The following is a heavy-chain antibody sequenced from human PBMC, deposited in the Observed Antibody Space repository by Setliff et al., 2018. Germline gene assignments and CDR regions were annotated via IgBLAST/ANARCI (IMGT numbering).Heavy chain of an antibody. CDR3: ARQVSHYDFWSGYYGYYYYYMDV. D-gene: IGHD3-3*01. J-gene: IGHJ6*03. Sequence: SETLSLTCTVSGGSISSGGYYWSWIRQHPGKGLEWIGYIYYSGSTYYNPSLKSRVTISVDTSKNQFSLKLSSVTAADTAVYYCARQVSHYDFWSGYYGYYYYYMDVWGKGTTVTV. V-gene: IGHV4-31*03. CDR2: IYYSGST. CDR1: GGSISSGGYY.